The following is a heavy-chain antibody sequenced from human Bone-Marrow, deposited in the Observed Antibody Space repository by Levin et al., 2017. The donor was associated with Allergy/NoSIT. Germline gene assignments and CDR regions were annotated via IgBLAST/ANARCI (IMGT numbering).Heavy chain of an antibody. CDR3: ARGEEWELVGSS. Sequence: SGGSLRLSCAASGFSIGNSYMFWVRQAPGKGLEWVSVMYSDGSTYFSDSVKGRFTLSRDNFSNTLSLQMNNLRSEDTAIYYCARGEEWELVGSSWGQGTLVTVSS. V-gene: IGHV3-53*01. CDR2: MYSDGST. J-gene: IGHJ4*02. D-gene: IGHD1-26*01. CDR1: GFSIGNSY.